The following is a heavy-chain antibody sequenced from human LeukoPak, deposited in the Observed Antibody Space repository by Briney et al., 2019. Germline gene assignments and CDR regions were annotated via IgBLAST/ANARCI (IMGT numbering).Heavy chain of an antibody. Sequence: SETLSLTCTVSGVSISDYSWSWVRQPPGKGLEWIGYISYTGRTNYNPSLKGRVTISLDASKNQFSLKLDSVTTVDTAMYYCARGGSSTWTAPHYWGQGTLVTVSS. D-gene: IGHD6-13*01. V-gene: IGHV4-59*01. J-gene: IGHJ4*02. CDR1: GVSISDYS. CDR2: ISYTGRT. CDR3: ARGGSSTWTAPHY.